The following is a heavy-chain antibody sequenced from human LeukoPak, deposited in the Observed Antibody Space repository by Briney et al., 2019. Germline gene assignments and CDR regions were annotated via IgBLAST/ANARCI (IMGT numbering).Heavy chain of an antibody. V-gene: IGHV3-48*03. CDR2: ISSSGSTI. CDR3: ARVKIRARLDC. J-gene: IGHJ4*02. CDR1: GFTFSNYE. Sequence: GGSLRLSCAASGFTFSNYEMNWVRQAPGKWLEWVSYISSSGSTIYYADSVKGRVFISRDSAKNSLSLQMNSLRAEDTAVYYCARVKIRARLDCWGQGTLVTVSS.